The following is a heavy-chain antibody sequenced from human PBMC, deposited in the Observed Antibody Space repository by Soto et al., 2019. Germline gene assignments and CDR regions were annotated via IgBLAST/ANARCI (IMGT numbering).Heavy chain of an antibody. CDR2: ISPDGSAI. CDR3: VRNSGHYRLDH. D-gene: IGHD4-4*01. J-gene: IGHJ4*02. V-gene: IGHV3-7*03. CDR1: GFTFPTYW. Sequence: HPGGSLRLSCAVSGFTFPTYWMTWVRQAPGKGLEWVANISPDGSAIQYAVSVEGRFTISRDNAKNSVDLQMTDLRAEDTALYYCVRNSGHYRLDHWGQGTLVTVSS.